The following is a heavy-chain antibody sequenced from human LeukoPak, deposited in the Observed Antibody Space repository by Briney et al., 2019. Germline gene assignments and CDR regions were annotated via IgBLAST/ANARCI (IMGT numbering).Heavy chain of an antibody. V-gene: IGHV3-21*01. CDR1: GFTFSSYS. CDR3: ARTALFGGRLTTPGLDY. D-gene: IGHD3-16*01. J-gene: IGHJ4*02. Sequence: PGGSLRLSCAASGFTFSSYSMNWVRQAPGKGLEWVSSISSSSSYIYYADSMKGRFTISRDNAKNSLYLQMNSLRAEDTAVYYCARTALFGGRLTTPGLDYWGQGTLVTVSS. CDR2: ISSSSSYI.